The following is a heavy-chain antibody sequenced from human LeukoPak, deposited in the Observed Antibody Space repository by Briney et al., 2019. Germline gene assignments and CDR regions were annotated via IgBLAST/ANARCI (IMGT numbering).Heavy chain of an antibody. CDR1: GFILSNYW. V-gene: IGHV3-74*01. CDR3: ASAYADDCLGDH. Sequence: GGSQTLSCALSGFILSNYWVLCARHAPGKGRVWVTRTKRDGTVVDYADSVKGRFTISRDNAKNTLFLQMNSLRAEDTAVYYCASAYADDCLGDHWGQGTLVTVSS. D-gene: IGHD2-21*02. CDR2: TKRDGTVV. J-gene: IGHJ4*02.